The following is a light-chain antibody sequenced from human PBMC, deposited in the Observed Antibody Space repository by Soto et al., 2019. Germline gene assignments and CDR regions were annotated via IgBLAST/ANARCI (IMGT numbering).Light chain of an antibody. V-gene: IGKV3-11*01. Sequence: EIVLTQSPVTLSLSPGERATLSCRASQTVRNQLAWYQQKPGQAPRLLIYDASRRVTGIPARFSGSGSGTDLTLTLSSLEPEDFAVYSCQQRAGSRTFGQGTRLEIK. J-gene: IGKJ5*01. CDR2: DAS. CDR1: QTVRNQ. CDR3: QQRAGSRT.